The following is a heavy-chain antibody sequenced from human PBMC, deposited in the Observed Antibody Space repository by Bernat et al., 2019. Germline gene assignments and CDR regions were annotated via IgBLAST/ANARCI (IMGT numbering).Heavy chain of an antibody. Sequence: QVQLVQSGAEVKKPGASVKVSCKASGYTFTSYYMHWVRQAPGQGLEWMGIINPSGGSTSYAQKFQGRVTMTRDTSTSIVYMELSSLRSEDTAVYYCARSPRGQYGMDVWGQGTTVTVSS. CDR2: INPSGGST. V-gene: IGHV1-46*01. CDR1: GYTFTSYY. J-gene: IGHJ6*02. CDR3: ARSPRGQYGMDV.